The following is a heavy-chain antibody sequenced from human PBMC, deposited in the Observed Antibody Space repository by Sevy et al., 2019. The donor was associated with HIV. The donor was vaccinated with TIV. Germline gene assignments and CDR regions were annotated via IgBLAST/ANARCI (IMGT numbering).Heavy chain of an antibody. V-gene: IGHV3-53*01. CDR3: ANHASDYDSSGYLERDAFDI. CDR2: IYSDGST. Sequence: GGSLRLSCAASGFTVSDNYMSWVRHAPGKGLEWVSVIYSDGSTYYADSVKGRFTISRDNSKNTLYLQMNSLRAEDTAVYYCANHASDYDSSGYLERDAFDIWGQGTMVTVSS. D-gene: IGHD3-22*01. CDR1: GFTVSDNY. J-gene: IGHJ3*02.